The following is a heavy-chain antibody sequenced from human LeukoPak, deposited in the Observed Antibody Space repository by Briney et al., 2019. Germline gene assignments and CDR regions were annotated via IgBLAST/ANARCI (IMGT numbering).Heavy chain of an antibody. CDR3: AREGDYGAYIDY. CDR1: GYSISSGYY. CDR2: IYHSGST. V-gene: IGHV4-38-2*02. J-gene: IGHJ4*02. Sequence: SETLSLTCAVSGYSISSGYYWGWIRQPPGKGLEWIGSIYHSGSTYYNPSLKSRVTISVDTPKNQFSLKLSSVTAADTAVYYCAREGDYGAYIDYWGQGTLVTVSS. D-gene: IGHD4-17*01.